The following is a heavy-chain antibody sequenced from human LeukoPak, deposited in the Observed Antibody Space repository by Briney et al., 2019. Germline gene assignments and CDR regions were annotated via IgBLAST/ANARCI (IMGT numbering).Heavy chain of an antibody. J-gene: IGHJ3*02. CDR1: GFTFSTYN. CDR2: ISSSSNTI. V-gene: IGHV3-48*04. CDR3: AREASGYSYGLDAFDI. D-gene: IGHD5-18*01. Sequence: GGSLRLSCAASGFTFSTYNMNWVRQAPGKGLEWVSYISSSSNTIYYADSVKGRFTISRDNAKNSLYLQMNSLRAEDTAVYYCAREASGYSYGLDAFDIWGQGTMVTVSS.